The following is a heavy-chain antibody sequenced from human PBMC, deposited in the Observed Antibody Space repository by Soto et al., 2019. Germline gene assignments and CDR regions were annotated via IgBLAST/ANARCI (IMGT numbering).Heavy chain of an antibody. CDR3: ARDFYGVYSYGTRES. CDR2: IKQDGSEK. CDR1: GFSFWGDG. D-gene: IGHD2-8*01. J-gene: IGHJ1*01. V-gene: IGHV3-7*01. Sequence: ATGFSFWGDGMTWVHQAVGRGLEWVGNIKQDGSEKQYLDSVRGRFTISRENSTKSVYLQMNSLRAEDTGVYYCARDFYGVYSYGTRESWGQGTLVTVSS.